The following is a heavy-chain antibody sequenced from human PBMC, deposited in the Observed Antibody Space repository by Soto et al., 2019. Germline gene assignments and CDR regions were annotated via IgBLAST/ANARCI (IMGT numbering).Heavy chain of an antibody. CDR3: AREPPPKRSGWYRGWFDP. CDR1: GGSISSSSYY. J-gene: IGHJ5*02. Sequence: SETLSLTCTVSGGSISSSSYYWGWIRQPPGKGLEWIGSIHYSGSTYYNPSLKSRVTISVDTSKNQFSLKLSSVTAADTAVYYCAREPPPKRSGWYRGWFDPWGQGTLVTVSS. V-gene: IGHV4-39*02. D-gene: IGHD6-19*01. CDR2: IHYSGST.